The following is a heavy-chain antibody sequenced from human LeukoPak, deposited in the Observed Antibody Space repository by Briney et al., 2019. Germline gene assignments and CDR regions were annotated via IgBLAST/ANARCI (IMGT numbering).Heavy chain of an antibody. CDR2: INWNGGST. J-gene: IGHJ3*02. D-gene: IGHD4-17*01. CDR1: GFTFSDYA. CDR3: ARDYDYGDNAGAFDI. V-gene: IGHV3-20*01. Sequence: GGSLRLSCATSGFTFSDYAMTWVRQAPGKGLEWVSGINWNGGSTGYADSVKGRFTISRDNAKNSLYLQMNSLRAEDTALYHCARDYDYGDNAGAFDIWGQGTMVTVSS.